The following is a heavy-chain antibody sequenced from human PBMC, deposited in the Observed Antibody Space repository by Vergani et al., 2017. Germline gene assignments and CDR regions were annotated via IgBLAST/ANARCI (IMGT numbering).Heavy chain of an antibody. D-gene: IGHD3-10*01. J-gene: IGHJ4*02. CDR2: IYYSGST. CDR1: GGSISSYY. CDR3: AGERGASGFGEFGY. V-gene: IGHV4-59*01. Sequence: QVQLQESGPGLVKPSETLSLTCTVSGGSISSYYWSWIRQPPGKGLEWIGYIYYSGSTNYNPSLKSRVTISVDTSKNQFSLKLSSVTAADTAVYYCAGERGASGFGEFGYWGQGTLVTVSS.